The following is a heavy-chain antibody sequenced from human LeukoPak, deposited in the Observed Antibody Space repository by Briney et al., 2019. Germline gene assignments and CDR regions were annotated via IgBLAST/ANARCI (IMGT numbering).Heavy chain of an antibody. Sequence: GASVRVSCKASGYTFTSYGISWVRQAPGQGLEWMGWISAYNGNTNYAQKLQGRVTMTTDTSTSTAYMELRSLRSDDTAVYYCAREYSSGRYGSGWFDPWGQGTLVTVSS. D-gene: IGHD6-19*01. CDR3: AREYSSGRYGSGWFDP. V-gene: IGHV1-18*01. CDR1: GYTFTSYG. J-gene: IGHJ5*02. CDR2: ISAYNGNT.